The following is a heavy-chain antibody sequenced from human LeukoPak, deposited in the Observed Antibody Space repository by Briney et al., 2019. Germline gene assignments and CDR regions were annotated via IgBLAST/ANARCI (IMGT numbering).Heavy chain of an antibody. CDR2: ISGSGGTT. J-gene: IGHJ4*02. Sequence: GGSLRLSCAASGFTFSDYAMSWVRQGPGKGLEWGSGISGSGGTTYYADSVKGPFTISRDNSKNTLYLQLNSLRAEDTAIYYCARGYISRFDYWGQGTLVTVSS. CDR1: GFTFSDYA. V-gene: IGHV3-23*01. CDR3: ARGYISRFDY. D-gene: IGHD6-13*01.